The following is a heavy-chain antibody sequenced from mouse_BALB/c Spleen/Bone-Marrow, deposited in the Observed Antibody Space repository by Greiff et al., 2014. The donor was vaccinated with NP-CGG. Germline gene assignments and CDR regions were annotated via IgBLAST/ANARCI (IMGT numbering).Heavy chain of an antibody. J-gene: IGHJ4*01. D-gene: IGHD2-2*01. CDR1: GYTFTDYA. CDR3: ARWLQAMDY. Sequence: VKLQESGPELVRPGVSVKISCKGSGYTFTDYAMHWVKQSHAKSLEWIGVISTYYGNTNYNQKFKGKATMTVDKSSSTAYMELASLTSEDSAIYYCARWLQAMDYWGQGTSVTVSS. CDR2: ISTYYGNT. V-gene: IGHV1-67*01.